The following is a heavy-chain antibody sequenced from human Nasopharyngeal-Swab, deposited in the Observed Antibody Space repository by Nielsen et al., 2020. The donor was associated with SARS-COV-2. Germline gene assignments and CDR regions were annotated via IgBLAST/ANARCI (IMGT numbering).Heavy chain of an antibody. CDR1: GGSFSGYY. Sequence: SETLSLTCAVYGGSFSGYYWSWIRQPPGKGLEWIGEINHSGSTNYNPSLKSRVTISVDTSKNQFSLKLSSVTAADTAVYYCAKAMVRGVINYYYGMDVWGQGTTVTVSS. J-gene: IGHJ6*02. CDR2: INHSGST. CDR3: AKAMVRGVINYYYGMDV. D-gene: IGHD3-10*01. V-gene: IGHV4-34*01.